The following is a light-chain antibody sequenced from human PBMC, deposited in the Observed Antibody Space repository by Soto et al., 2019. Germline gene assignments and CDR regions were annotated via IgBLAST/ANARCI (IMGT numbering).Light chain of an antibody. CDR3: QQYNAWPRT. J-gene: IGKJ1*01. Sequence: EIVVTQSPATLSVSPGERATLSCRASQSVSSNLAWYQQKPGQAPRLLISGASTRATVIPARFSGSGSGTEFTLTITSLQSEDFAVYYCQQYNAWPRTFGQGTKVEIK. CDR1: QSVSSN. V-gene: IGKV3-15*01. CDR2: GAS.